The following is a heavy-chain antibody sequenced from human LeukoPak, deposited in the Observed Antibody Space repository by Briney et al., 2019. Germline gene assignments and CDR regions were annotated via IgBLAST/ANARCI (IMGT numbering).Heavy chain of an antibody. J-gene: IGHJ1*01. CDR3: ARNDYSNNEYFQH. V-gene: IGHV3-66*01. Sequence: GGSLRLSCAASGFTVSSNYMSCVRQAPGKGLEWVSVIYSGGSTYYADSVKGRFTISRDNSKNTLYLQMNSLRAEDTAVYYCARNDYSNNEYFQHWGQGTLVTVSS. CDR2: IYSGGST. D-gene: IGHD4-11*01. CDR1: GFTVSSNY.